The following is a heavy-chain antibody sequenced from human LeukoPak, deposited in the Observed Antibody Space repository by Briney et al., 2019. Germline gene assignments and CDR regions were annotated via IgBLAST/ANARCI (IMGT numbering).Heavy chain of an antibody. D-gene: IGHD3-10*01. Sequence: SVKVSCKASGGTFSSYAISWVRQAPGQGLEWMGGIIPILGTANYAQKFQGRVTITADESTSTAYMELSSLRSEDTAVYHCARDAWFGELSPPGYNWFDPWGQGTLVTVSS. CDR1: GGTFSSYA. CDR2: IIPILGTA. V-gene: IGHV1-69*01. J-gene: IGHJ5*02. CDR3: ARDAWFGELSPPGYNWFDP.